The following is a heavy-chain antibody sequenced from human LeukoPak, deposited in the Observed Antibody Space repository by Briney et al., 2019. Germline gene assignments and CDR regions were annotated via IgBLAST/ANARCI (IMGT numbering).Heavy chain of an antibody. CDR1: GYTFTSYD. CDR2: MNPNSGNT. D-gene: IGHD2-2*01. CDR3: ARGVEYQLLLNVYWYFDL. J-gene: IGHJ2*01. V-gene: IGHV1-8*03. Sequence: ASVKVSCKASGYTFTSYDINWVRQATGQGLEWMGWMNPNSGNTGYAQKFQGRVTITRNTSISTAYMELSSLRSEDTAVYYCARGVEYQLLLNVYWYFDLWGRGTLVTVSS.